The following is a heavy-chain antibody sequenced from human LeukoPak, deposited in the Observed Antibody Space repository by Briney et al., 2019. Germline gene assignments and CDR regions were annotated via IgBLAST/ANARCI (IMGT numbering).Heavy chain of an antibody. J-gene: IGHJ4*02. Sequence: SETLSLTCTVSGGSISSYYWSWIRQPPGKGLEWIGYIYYSGSTNYNPSLKSRVTISVDTSKNQFSLKLSSVTAADTAVDYWAGGWFGELLGGYWGQGTLVTVSS. D-gene: IGHD3-10*01. V-gene: IGHV4-59*01. CDR3: AGGWFGELLGGY. CDR1: GGSISSYY. CDR2: IYYSGST.